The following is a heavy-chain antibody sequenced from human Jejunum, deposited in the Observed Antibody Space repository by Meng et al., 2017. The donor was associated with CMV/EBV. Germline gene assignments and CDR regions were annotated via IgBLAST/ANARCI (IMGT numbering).Heavy chain of an antibody. CDR3: AQTFNCDFWSGQPTWFDP. J-gene: IGHJ5*02. D-gene: IGHD3-3*01. Sequence: LRTRGVGLGWLRQPPGKALGWLALIYWNDDKRYSPSLKSRLTIAKDTSKNQVVLTMTNMDPVDTATYYCAQTFNCDFWSGQPTWFDPWGQGTLVTVSS. V-gene: IGHV2-5*01. CDR1: LRTRGVG. CDR2: IYWNDDK.